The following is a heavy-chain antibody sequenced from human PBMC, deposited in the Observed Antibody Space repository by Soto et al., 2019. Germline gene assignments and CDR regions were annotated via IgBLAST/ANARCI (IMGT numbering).Heavy chain of an antibody. D-gene: IGHD3-10*01. J-gene: IGHJ3*02. CDR1: GFAFSSHP. Sequence: GGSLRLSCAASGFAFSSHPMSWVRQAPEKGLEWVAGISDGGDLTYNADSVRGRFTISRDNSSNTLYLQMNSLRAEDTAVYYCARRVIGSSHAFDIWGQGTLVTV. V-gene: IGHV3-23*01. CDR2: ISDGGDLT. CDR3: ARRVIGSSHAFDI.